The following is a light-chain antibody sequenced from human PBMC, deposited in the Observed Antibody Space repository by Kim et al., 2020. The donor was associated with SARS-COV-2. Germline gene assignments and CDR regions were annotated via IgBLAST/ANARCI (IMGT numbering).Light chain of an antibody. J-gene: IGLJ2*01. Sequence: QSVLTQPPSASGTPGQRVTISCSGSSSNIGSNYVYWYQPLPGTAPKLLIYSNNQRPSGVPDRFSGSKSGTSASLAISGLRSEDEADYYCAAWDDSLSGHVVFGGGTQLTVL. CDR3: AAWDDSLSGHVV. CDR2: SNN. CDR1: SSNIGSNY. V-gene: IGLV1-47*02.